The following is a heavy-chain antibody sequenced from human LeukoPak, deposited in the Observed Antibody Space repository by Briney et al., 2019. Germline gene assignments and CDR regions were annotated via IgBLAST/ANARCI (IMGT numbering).Heavy chain of an antibody. CDR1: GGTFSSYA. CDR2: IIPILGIA. V-gene: IGHV1-69*04. Sequence: ASVKVSCKASGGTFSSYAISWVRQAPGQGLEWMGRIIPILGIANYAQKFQGRVTITADKSTSTAYMELSSLRSEDTAVYYSARDMGGSGSYYVWGQGTLVTVSS. J-gene: IGHJ1*01. CDR3: ARDMGGSGSYYV. D-gene: IGHD3-10*01.